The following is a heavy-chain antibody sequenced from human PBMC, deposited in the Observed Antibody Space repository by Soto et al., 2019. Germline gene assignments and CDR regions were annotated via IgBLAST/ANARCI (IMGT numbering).Heavy chain of an antibody. CDR3: ARVDIMRSSFFWFDP. D-gene: IGHD2-15*01. CDR2: IYYKSKWYE. CDR1: GYSVSSNSAS. Sequence: QTLSLTCAISGYSVSSNSASWNWIRQSPSRGLQWLGRIYYKSKWYEDYAVSVRSRITINPDTSKNQFSLYLNSVTPEDTAVYYCARVDIMRSSFFWFDPWGQGTLVTVSS. V-gene: IGHV6-1*01. J-gene: IGHJ5*02.